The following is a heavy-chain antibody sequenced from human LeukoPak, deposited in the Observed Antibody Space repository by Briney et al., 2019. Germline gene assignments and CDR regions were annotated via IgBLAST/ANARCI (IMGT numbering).Heavy chain of an antibody. V-gene: IGHV3-20*04. CDR3: ARGKLRGYSYGYAFDI. CDR2: INWNGGST. CDR1: GFTFDDYG. D-gene: IGHD5-18*01. Sequence: GGSLRLFCAASGFTFDDYGMSWARQAPGKGLEWVSGINWNGGSTGYADSVKGRFTISRDNAKNSLYLQMNSLRAEDTAVYYCARGKLRGYSYGYAFDIWGQGTMVTVSS. J-gene: IGHJ3*02.